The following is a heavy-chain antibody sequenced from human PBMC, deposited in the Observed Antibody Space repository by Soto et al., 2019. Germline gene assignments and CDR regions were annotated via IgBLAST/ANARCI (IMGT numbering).Heavy chain of an antibody. J-gene: IGHJ4*02. D-gene: IGHD2-2*01. Sequence: PGGSLRLSCAASGFTFSSYWMHWVRPAPGKGLVWVSRISSDGSSTHYAESVKGRFTISTDNAKNMLSLQMDSLRAEDTAVYYCAREEYCSSTRCYRSIIDYRGQGTLVTVSS. CDR1: GFTFSSYW. V-gene: IGHV3-74*01. CDR2: ISSDGSST. CDR3: AREEYCSSTRCYRSIIDY.